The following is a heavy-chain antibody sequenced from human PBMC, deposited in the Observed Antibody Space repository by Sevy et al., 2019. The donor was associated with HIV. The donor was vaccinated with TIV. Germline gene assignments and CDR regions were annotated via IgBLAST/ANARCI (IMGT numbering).Heavy chain of an antibody. D-gene: IGHD3-16*01. V-gene: IGHV3-23*01. CDR2: IGSGNSV. CDR3: ARYRVTSGPGGGHRQFDQ. Sequence: GGSLRLSCAASGFTFSSYAMIWVRQAPGKGLEWVSTIGSGNSVYYADSVKGRFTISRDNSRNTLYLKMNSLRVEDTAVYYCARYRVTSGPGGGHRQFDQWGQGTLVTVSS. J-gene: IGHJ4*02. CDR1: GFTFSSYA.